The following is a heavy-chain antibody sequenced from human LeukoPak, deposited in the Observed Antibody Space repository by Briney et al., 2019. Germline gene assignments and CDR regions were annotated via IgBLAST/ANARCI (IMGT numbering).Heavy chain of an antibody. CDR3: AKGWWSDS. D-gene: IGHD2-8*02. CDR2: ISGSGNNT. J-gene: IGHJ4*02. CDR1: GFAFISSA. Sequence: GGSLRLSCAASGFAFISSAMSWVRQAPGKGLEWVSTISGSGNNTYYADSVKGRFTVSRDNSKNTLYLHMNSLRAEDTAIYYCAKGWWSDSWGQGTLVTVSS. V-gene: IGHV3-23*01.